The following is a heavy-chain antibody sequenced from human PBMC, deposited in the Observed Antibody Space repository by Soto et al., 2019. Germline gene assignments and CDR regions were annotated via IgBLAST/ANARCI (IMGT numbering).Heavy chain of an antibody. CDR2: ISWNSGTI. V-gene: IGHV3-9*01. J-gene: IGHJ4*02. CDR3: ASGMFFTTAAGGGIDD. Sequence: EVQLVESGGGLVQPGRSLRLSCAASGFTFDDNAMHWVRQSPGTGLEWVSGISWNSGTIAYADSVKGRFTISRDNAKNSLYLQRNSLGAEDTALYYCASGMFFTTAAGGGIDDWGQGTLVSVSS. D-gene: IGHD3-10*02. CDR1: GFTFDDNA.